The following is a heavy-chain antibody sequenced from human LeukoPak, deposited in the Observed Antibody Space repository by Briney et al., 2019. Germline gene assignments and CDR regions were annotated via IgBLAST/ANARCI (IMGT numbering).Heavy chain of an antibody. J-gene: IGHJ5*02. Sequence: PSETLSLTCTVSGGSISSYYWSWIRQPPGKGLEWIGYIYYSGSTNYNPSLKSRVTISVDTSKNQFSLKLSSVTAADTAVYYCAARTPDILTGYYSSFAFDPWGQGTLVTVSS. CDR2: IYYSGST. CDR1: GGSISSYY. CDR3: AARTPDILTGYYSSFAFDP. D-gene: IGHD3-9*01. V-gene: IGHV4-59*01.